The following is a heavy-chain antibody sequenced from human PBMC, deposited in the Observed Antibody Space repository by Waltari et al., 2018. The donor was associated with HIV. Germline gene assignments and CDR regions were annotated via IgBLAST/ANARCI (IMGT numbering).Heavy chain of an antibody. V-gene: IGHV3-66*01. D-gene: IGHD2-21*02. CDR2: IYSGGST. Sequence: EVQLVESGGGLVQPGGSLRLSCAASGFTVISTYMIWVRQAPGKGLEWVSVIYSGGSTYYADSVKGRFTISRDNSKNTLYLQMNSLRAEDTAVYYCASIAYCGGDCYPRGMDVWGQGTTVTVSS. CDR1: GFTVISTY. J-gene: IGHJ6*02. CDR3: ASIAYCGGDCYPRGMDV.